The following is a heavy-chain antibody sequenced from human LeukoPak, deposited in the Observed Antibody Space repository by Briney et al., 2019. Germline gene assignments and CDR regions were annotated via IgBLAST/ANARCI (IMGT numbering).Heavy chain of an antibody. Sequence: GGSLRLSCAASGFTFSSNWMTWVRQAPGKGLEWVSSISSTSSYIYYADSVKGRFTISRDNSKNTLYLQMNSLRAEDTAVYYCAKDRGITMVRGVNYWGQGTLVTVSS. CDR3: AKDRGITMVRGVNY. D-gene: IGHD3-10*01. J-gene: IGHJ4*02. CDR1: GFTFSSNW. V-gene: IGHV3-21*04. CDR2: ISSTSSYI.